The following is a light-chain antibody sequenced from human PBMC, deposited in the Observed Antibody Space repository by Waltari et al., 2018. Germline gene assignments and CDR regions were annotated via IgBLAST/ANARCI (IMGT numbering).Light chain of an antibody. CDR2: WAS. V-gene: IGKV4-1*01. CDR1: PRVLYSSNNKNY. CDR3: QQYYNTGG. J-gene: IGKJ1*01. Sequence: DIVMTQSPDSLAVSLGERATINCKSSPRVLYSSNNKNYLAWYQQKPGQPPKLLIYWASTRESGVPDRFSGSGSGTDFTLTISSLQAEYVAVYYCQQYYNTGGFGQGTKVEIK.